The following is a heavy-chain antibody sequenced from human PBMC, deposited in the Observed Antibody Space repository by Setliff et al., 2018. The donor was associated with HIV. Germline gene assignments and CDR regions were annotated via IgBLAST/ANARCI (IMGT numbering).Heavy chain of an antibody. D-gene: IGHD6-19*01. J-gene: IGHJ4*02. Sequence: SETLSLTCTVSGYPISSGYYWGWIRQPPGKGLEWIGSIYHSGSTYYNPSLKSRVTISVDTSKNQFSLKLSSVTAADTAVYYCARRRSSGWYHYFDYWGQGTLVTVSS. CDR3: ARRRSSGWYHYFDY. V-gene: IGHV4-38-2*02. CDR1: GYPISSGYY. CDR2: IYHSGST.